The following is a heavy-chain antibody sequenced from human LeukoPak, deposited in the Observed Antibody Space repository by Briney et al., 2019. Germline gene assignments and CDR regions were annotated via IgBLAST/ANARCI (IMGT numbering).Heavy chain of an antibody. CDR1: GGSISSYY. D-gene: IGHD2-2*01. Sequence: SETLSLTCTVSGGSISSYYWSWIRQPRGKGLEWIGYIYYSGSTNYNPSLKSRVTISVDTSKNQFSLKLSSVTAADTAVYYCARAFSRSYFHYWGQGTLVTVSS. V-gene: IGHV4-59*08. J-gene: IGHJ4*02. CDR2: IYYSGST. CDR3: ARAFSRSYFHY.